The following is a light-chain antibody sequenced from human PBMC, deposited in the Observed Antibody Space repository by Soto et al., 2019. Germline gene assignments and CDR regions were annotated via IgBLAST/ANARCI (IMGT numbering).Light chain of an antibody. V-gene: IGKV3-20*01. J-gene: IGKJ4*01. CDR1: HDISSSY. Sequence: EIVLTQSPGALSLSPGERATLSCRTSHDISSSYLAWYQQKRGPAPRLLMYGASTRATGIPDRFSGSGSGTDFTLTISRLEPEDVAVYYCQHYGGSVLTFGGGTKVEIK. CDR2: GAS. CDR3: QHYGGSVLT.